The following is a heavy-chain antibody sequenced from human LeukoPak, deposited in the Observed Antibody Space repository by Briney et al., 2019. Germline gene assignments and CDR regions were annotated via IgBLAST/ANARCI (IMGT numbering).Heavy chain of an antibody. CDR2: INPNNGGT. CDR3: ARVYDILTGYYWFDP. V-gene: IGHV1-2*02. Sequence: ASVKVSCKASGYTFTGYYMHWVRQAPGQGLEWMGWINPNNGGTNYAQKFQGRVTMTRDTSISTAYMELSRLRSDDTAVYYCARVYDILTGYYWFDPWGQGTLVTVSS. CDR1: GYTFTGYY. J-gene: IGHJ5*02. D-gene: IGHD3-9*01.